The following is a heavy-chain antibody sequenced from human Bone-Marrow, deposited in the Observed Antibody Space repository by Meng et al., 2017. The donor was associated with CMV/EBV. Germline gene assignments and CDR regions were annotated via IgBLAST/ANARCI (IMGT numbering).Heavy chain of an antibody. CDR1: GYTFTGYY. J-gene: IGHJ6*02. V-gene: IGHV1-2*02. D-gene: IGHD2-21*02. CDR3: ARRPTETPGDYYYYYGIDV. CDR2: INPNSGGT. Sequence: ASVKVSCKASGYTFTGYYMHWVRQAPGQGLEWMGWINPNSGGTNYAQKFQGRVTMTRDTSISTAYMELSRLRSDDTAVYYCARRPTETPGDYYYYYGIDVWGQGTTVTVSS.